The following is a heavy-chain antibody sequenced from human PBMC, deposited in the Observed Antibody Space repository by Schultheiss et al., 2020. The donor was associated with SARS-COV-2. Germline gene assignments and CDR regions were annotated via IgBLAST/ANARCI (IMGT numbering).Heavy chain of an antibody. Sequence: GESLKISCAASGFSFSSYSMNWVRQAPGKGLEWVSYISSGTNTIYYADSVKGRFTISRDNSKNTLYLQMNSLRAEDTAVYYCARVVGYSSSSYTDAFDIWGQGTMVTVSS. J-gene: IGHJ3*02. V-gene: IGHV3-48*01. CDR3: ARVVGYSSSSYTDAFDI. CDR2: ISSGTNTI. CDR1: GFSFSSYS. D-gene: IGHD6-6*01.